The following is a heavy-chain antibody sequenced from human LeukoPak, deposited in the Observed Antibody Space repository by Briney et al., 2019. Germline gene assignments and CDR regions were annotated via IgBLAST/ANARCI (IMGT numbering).Heavy chain of an antibody. CDR2: ISGSGGST. CDR3: ANWVVGATPFDY. D-gene: IGHD2-15*01. Sequence: PGGSLTLFCTASGFTFCSYAMIGLPHAPGKGLEWVPAISGSGGSTYYADSVKGRFTISRDNSTNTLYLQMNSLRAEDTAVYYCANWVVGATPFDYWGQGTLVTVSS. V-gene: IGHV3-23*01. CDR1: GFTFCSYA. J-gene: IGHJ4*02.